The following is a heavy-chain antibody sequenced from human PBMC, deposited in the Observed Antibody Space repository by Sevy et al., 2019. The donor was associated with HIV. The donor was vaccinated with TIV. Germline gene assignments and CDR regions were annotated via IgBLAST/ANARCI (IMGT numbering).Heavy chain of an antibody. CDR2: INSDGSST. V-gene: IGHV3-74*01. CDR3: ARDFIAAAGKDYYYYGMDV. CDR1: GFTFSSYW. Sequence: GGSLRLSCAASGFTFSSYWMHWVRQAPGKGLVWVSRINSDGSSTSYADSVKGRFTISRDNAKNTLYLQMNSLRAGDTAVYYCARDFIAAAGKDYYYYGMDVWGQGTTVTVSS. D-gene: IGHD6-13*01. J-gene: IGHJ6*02.